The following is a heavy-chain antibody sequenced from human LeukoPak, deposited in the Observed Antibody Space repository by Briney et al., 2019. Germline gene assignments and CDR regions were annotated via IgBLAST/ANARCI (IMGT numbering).Heavy chain of an antibody. V-gene: IGHV3-7*01. CDR2: IKGDESAR. J-gene: IGHJ4*02. D-gene: IGHD1-26*01. CDR3: ARDVVGSLDY. Sequence: GGSLRLSCAASGLTFSTYWMAWVRQAPGKGLEWVANIKGDESARHQADSVKGRFTISRDNAQNSVYLQMRSLRGEDTAVYYCARDVVGSLDYWGRGTLVTVSS. CDR1: GLTFSTYW.